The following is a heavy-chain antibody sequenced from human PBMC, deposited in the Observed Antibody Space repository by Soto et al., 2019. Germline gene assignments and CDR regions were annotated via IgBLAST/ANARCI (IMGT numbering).Heavy chain of an antibody. D-gene: IGHD3-22*01. CDR3: ARDVDPAYYYDSCGYPLRYFDL. Sequence: QVQLQESGPGLVKPSQTLSLTCTVSGGSISSGGYYWSWIRQHPGKGLEWIGYIYYSGSTYYNPSLKSRVTISVDTSKNQFSLKLSSVTAADTAVYYCARDVDPAYYYDSCGYPLRYFDLWGRGTLVTVSS. J-gene: IGHJ2*01. CDR2: IYYSGST. V-gene: IGHV4-31*03. CDR1: GGSISSGGYY.